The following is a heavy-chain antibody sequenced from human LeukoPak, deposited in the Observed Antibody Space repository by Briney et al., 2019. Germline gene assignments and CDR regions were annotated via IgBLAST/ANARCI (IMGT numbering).Heavy chain of an antibody. CDR3: ARGEGYYDSSGYYYVVSAFDI. CDR1: GFSVSSNY. V-gene: IGHV3-53*05. D-gene: IGHD3-22*01. J-gene: IGHJ3*02. Sequence: GGSLRLSCAASGFSVSSNYMSWVRQAPGKGLEWVSVLYSGGNTHYADSVNGRFTISRDNSKNTLYLQMNSLRAEDTAVYYCARGEGYYDSSGYYYVVSAFDIWGQGTMVTVSS. CDR2: LYSGGNT.